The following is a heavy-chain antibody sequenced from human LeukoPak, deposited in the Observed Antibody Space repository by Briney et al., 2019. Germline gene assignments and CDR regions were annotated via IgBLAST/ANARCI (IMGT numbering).Heavy chain of an antibody. CDR1: GFTFSRYG. D-gene: IGHD3-10*01. Sequence: GGSLRLSCGASGFTFSRYGMHWVRQAPGKGLEWVAFIRYDGSNKYYADSAKGRFTISRDNSKNTLYLQMNSLRAEDTAVYYCAKDSTAPISITMVRGRWYFDYWGQGTLVTVSS. J-gene: IGHJ4*02. CDR3: AKDSTAPISITMVRGRWYFDY. V-gene: IGHV3-30*02. CDR2: IRYDGSNK.